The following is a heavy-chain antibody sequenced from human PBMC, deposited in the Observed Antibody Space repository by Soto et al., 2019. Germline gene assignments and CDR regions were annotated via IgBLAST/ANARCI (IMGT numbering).Heavy chain of an antibody. CDR2: INHSGST. CDR1: GGSFSGYY. CDR3: ARGSGWYFRHYYYYYGMDV. V-gene: IGHV4-34*01. Sequence: PSEALSLTCAVYGGSFSGYYWSWIRQPPGKGLEWIGEINHSGSTNYNPSLKSRVTISVDTSKNQFSLKLCSVTAADTAVYYCARGSGWYFRHYYYYYGMDVWGQGTTVTVSS. J-gene: IGHJ6*02. D-gene: IGHD6-19*01.